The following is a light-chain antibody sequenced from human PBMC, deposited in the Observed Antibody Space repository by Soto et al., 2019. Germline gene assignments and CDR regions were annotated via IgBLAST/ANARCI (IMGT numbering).Light chain of an antibody. Sequence: QSALTQPASVSGSPGQSITISCTGTSSDVGGYNYVSWYQQHPGKAPKLLIYEVNNRPSGVSNRFSGSKSGNTASLTISGLQAADEADYYCNSYKSSSTSVFGGGTKVTVL. CDR2: EVN. CDR1: SSDVGGYNY. V-gene: IGLV2-14*01. J-gene: IGLJ2*01. CDR3: NSYKSSSTSV.